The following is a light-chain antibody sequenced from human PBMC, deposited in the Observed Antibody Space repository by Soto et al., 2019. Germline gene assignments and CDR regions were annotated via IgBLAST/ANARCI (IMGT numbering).Light chain of an antibody. J-gene: IGLJ2*01. CDR3: SSYAGSNLVI. CDR2: EVS. V-gene: IGLV2-8*01. CDR1: SSDVGGSDY. Sequence: QSALTQPPSASGSPGQSVTISCTGTSSDVGGSDYVSWYQQHPGRAPKALIYEVSKRPSGVPDRFSGSKSDNTASLTVSGLQAEDEADYYCSSYAGSNLVIFGGGTKLTVL.